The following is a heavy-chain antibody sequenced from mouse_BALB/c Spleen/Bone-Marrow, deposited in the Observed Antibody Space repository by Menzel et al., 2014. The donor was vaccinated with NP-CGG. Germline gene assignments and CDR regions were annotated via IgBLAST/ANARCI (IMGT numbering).Heavy chain of an antibody. J-gene: IGHJ3*01. Sequence: QVQLQQSGAELAKPGASVKMSCKASGYTFTSYWMHWVKQRPGQGLEWIGYINPSTGYTEYNQKFKDKATLTADKSSSTAYMQLGSLTSEDSAGYCCARYHYGYDGFAYWGQGTLVTVSA. CDR3: ARYHYGYDGFAY. CDR1: GYTFTSYW. V-gene: IGHV1-7*01. CDR2: INPSTGYT. D-gene: IGHD2-2*01.